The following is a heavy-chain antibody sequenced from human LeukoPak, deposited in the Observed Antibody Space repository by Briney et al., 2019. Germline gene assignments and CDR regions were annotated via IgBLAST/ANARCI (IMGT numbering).Heavy chain of an antibody. D-gene: IGHD6-6*01. V-gene: IGHV5-51*01. Sequence: GESLKISCKGSGYSFTSYWIGWVRQMPGKGLEWMGVIFPGDSDTTYSPSFQGQVTISADRSISTAYLQWSSLKASDTAMYYCARLEYSSSSGDYWGQGTLVTVSS. J-gene: IGHJ4*02. CDR3: ARLEYSSSSGDY. CDR1: GYSFTSYW. CDR2: IFPGDSDT.